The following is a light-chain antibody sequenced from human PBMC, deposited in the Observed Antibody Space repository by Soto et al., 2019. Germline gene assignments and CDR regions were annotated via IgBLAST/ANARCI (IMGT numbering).Light chain of an antibody. CDR1: SIDVGHPYNY. CDR2: GVS. J-gene: IGLJ3*02. V-gene: IGLV2-14*03. Sequence: QLVLTQPASVSGSPGQSITISCTGTSIDVGHPYNYVSWYQQYPGKAPKLLILGVSNRPSGISGRFSGSKSGNTASLTISGLQPEDEADYYCMSYIASTTTHWVLGGGTKVTVL. CDR3: MSYIASTTTHWV.